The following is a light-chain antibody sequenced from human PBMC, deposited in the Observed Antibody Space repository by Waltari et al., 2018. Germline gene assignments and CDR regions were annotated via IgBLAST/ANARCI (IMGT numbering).Light chain of an antibody. Sequence: DIVLTQSPLTLPVTLGQPASISCKASQSLSYTDGNTYLNWFQQRPGQSPRRLIYKVSNRDSGVPDRFSGSGSGTDFTLKISRVEAEDAGIYYCMQGILWRSFGPGTTLEI. CDR1: QSLSYTDGNTY. CDR2: KVS. J-gene: IGKJ2*03. V-gene: IGKV2-30*01. CDR3: MQGILWRS.